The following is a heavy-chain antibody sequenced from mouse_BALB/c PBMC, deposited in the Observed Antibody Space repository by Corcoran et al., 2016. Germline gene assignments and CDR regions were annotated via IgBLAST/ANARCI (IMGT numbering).Heavy chain of an antibody. CDR3: ASNSSGSMDY. Sequence: QIQLVQSGPELKKPGETVKISCKASGYTFTNSGMHWVKQTPGKGLKWIGWINTYTGGPKYAEDFKGRFAFSLETSASTAYLQINNLKNEDTATYFCASNSSGSMDYWGQGTTVTVSS. CDR1: GYTFTNSG. CDR2: INTYTGGP. J-gene: IGHJ4*01. D-gene: IGHD3-1*01. V-gene: IGHV9-3-1*01.